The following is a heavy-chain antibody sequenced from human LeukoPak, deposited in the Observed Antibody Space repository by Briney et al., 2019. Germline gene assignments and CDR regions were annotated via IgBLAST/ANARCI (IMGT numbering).Heavy chain of an antibody. V-gene: IGHV3-11*04. CDR1: GFTFSDYY. CDR3: ARAPPPDYYDSSGYFYYYYMDV. Sequence: GGSLRLSCAASGFTFSDYYMSWIRQAPGKGLEWVSYISSSGSTIYYADSVKGRFTISRDNAKNSLYLQMNSLRAEDTAVYYCARAPPPDYYDSSGYFYYYYMDVWGKGTTVTLSS. CDR2: ISSSGSTI. J-gene: IGHJ6*03. D-gene: IGHD3-22*01.